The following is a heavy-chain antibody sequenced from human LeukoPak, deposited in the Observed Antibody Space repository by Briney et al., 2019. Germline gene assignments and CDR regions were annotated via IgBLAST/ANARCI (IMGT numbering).Heavy chain of an antibody. V-gene: IGHV3-21*01. CDR1: GFTFSSYS. D-gene: IGHD6-13*01. CDR2: ISSSSYI. CDR3: ARDGSSSSWYPVDYYYGMDV. J-gene: IGHJ6*02. Sequence: PGGSLRLSCAASGFTFSSYSMNWVRQAPGKGLEWVSSISSSSYIYYADSVKGRFTTSRDNAKNSLCLQMNSLRAEDTAVYYCARDGSSSSWYPVDYYYGMDVWGQGTTVTVSS.